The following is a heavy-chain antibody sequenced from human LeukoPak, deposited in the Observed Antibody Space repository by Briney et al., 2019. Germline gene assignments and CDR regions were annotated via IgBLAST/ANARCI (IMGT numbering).Heavy chain of an antibody. V-gene: IGHV3-53*05. J-gene: IGHJ4*02. CDR1: GFIVSDHY. CDR2: MYSGGSI. CDR3: AKASIAAAGTVDY. Sequence: GGSLRLSCAASGFIVSDHYMNWVRQVPGKGLEWVSVMYSGGSIYYADSVKGRFTISRDNSKNTLYLQMNSLRAEDTAVYYCAKASIAAAGTVDYWGQGTLVILSS. D-gene: IGHD6-13*01.